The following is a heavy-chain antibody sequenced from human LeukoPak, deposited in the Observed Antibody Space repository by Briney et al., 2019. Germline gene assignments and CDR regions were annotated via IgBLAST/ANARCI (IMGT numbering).Heavy chain of an antibody. V-gene: IGHV3-74*03. CDR1: GFTFSRYW. D-gene: IGHD3-10*01. CDR2: ISPDGSTT. CDR3: ARAPRYYNGPGTLDY. J-gene: IGHJ4*02. Sequence: GASLRLSCAASGFTFSRYWMHCLRHAPGKGLRWVSRISPDGSTTLYADSVKGRFTISRDNAKNTLYLQMNSLGAEDTAVYYCARAPRYYNGPGTLDYWGQGTLVTVSS.